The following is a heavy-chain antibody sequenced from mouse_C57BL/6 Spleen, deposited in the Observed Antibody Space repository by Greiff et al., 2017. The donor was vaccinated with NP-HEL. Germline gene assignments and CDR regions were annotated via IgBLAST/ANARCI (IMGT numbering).Heavy chain of an antibody. J-gene: IGHJ1*03. V-gene: IGHV1-53*01. CDR3: ARKRITTVVAPPFDV. D-gene: IGHD1-1*01. CDR1: GYTFTSYW. Sequence: QVQLKQPGTELVKPGASVKLSCKASGYTFTSYWMHWVKQRPGQGLEWIGNINPSNGGTNYNEKFKSKATLTVDKSSSTAYMQLSSLTSEDSAVYYGARKRITTVVAPPFDVWGTGTTVTVSS. CDR2: INPSNGGT.